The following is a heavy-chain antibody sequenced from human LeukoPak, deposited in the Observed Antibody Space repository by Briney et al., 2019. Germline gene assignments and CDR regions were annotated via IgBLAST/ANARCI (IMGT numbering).Heavy chain of an antibody. CDR1: GFTVSSNY. CDR2: IYSGGST. V-gene: IGHV3-66*01. CDR3: ARESRSYYGNAFDI. D-gene: IGHD1-26*01. Sequence: GGSLRLSCAASGFTVSSNYMSWVRQAPGKGLEWVSVIYSGGSTYYADSVKGRFTISRDNSKNTLYLQMNSLRAEDTAVYYCARESRSYYGNAFDIWGQGTMVTVSS. J-gene: IGHJ3*02.